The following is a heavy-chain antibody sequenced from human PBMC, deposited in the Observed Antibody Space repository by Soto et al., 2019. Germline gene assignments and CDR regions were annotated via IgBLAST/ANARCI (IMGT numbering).Heavy chain of an antibody. Sequence: VPLQQWGAGLLKPSETLSLTCAVYGGSFSGYCWSWIRQTPGERLEWVGDICHGGGANYNPSLKSRVSFSMDPSKNQSSLKLNSVIAADTAVYYCAGYSNSWSKYVKHWGRGSLVTVSS. J-gene: IGHJ1*01. CDR1: GGSFSGYC. D-gene: IGHD6-13*01. CDR3: AGYSNSWSKYVKH. V-gene: IGHV4-34*01. CDR2: ICHGGGA.